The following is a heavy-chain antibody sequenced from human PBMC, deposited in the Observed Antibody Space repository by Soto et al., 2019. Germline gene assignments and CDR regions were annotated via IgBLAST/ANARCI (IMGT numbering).Heavy chain of an antibody. V-gene: IGHV4-39*07. Sequence: PSETLSLTCTVSGGSVSSGSYCWGWIRQPPGKGLEWIGSIYYSGSTYYNPSLKSRITISVDTSKNQFSLKLSSVTAADTAVYYCARDWYYSDSTGYYHDVFDIWGQGTMVTVSS. J-gene: IGHJ3*02. CDR1: GGSVSSGSYC. CDR3: ARDWYYSDSTGYYHDVFDI. D-gene: IGHD3-22*01. CDR2: IYYSGST.